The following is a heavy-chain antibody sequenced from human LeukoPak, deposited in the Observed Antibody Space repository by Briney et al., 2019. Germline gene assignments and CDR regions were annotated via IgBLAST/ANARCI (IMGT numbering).Heavy chain of an antibody. D-gene: IGHD2-15*01. Sequence: SQTLSLTCAVSGGSISSGGYSWSWIRQPPGKGLEWIGYIYHSGSTYYNPSLKTPVNISVDRSTNQFSLKPSSVTAADTAVYYCARACSGGSCYSCLDYWGQGTLVTVSS. V-gene: IGHV4-30-2*01. J-gene: IGHJ4*02. CDR3: ARACSGGSCYSCLDY. CDR1: GGSISSGGYS. CDR2: IYHSGST.